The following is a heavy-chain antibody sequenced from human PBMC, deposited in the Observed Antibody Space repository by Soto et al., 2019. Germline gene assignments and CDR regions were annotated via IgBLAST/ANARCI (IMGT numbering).Heavy chain of an antibody. CDR2: IIPIFGTA. CDR1: GGTFSSYA. CDR3: ARDRRGVVGGVTDWYYGMDV. D-gene: IGHD3-10*01. Sequence: QVQLVQSGAEVKKPGSSVKVSCKASGGTFSSYAISWVRQAPGQGLEWMGGIIPIFGTANYAQKFQGRVTSPAGESXXKXSXXLGSLRSEDTAVYYCARDRRGVVGGVTDWYYGMDVWGQGTTVTVSS. J-gene: IGHJ6*02. V-gene: IGHV1-69*12.